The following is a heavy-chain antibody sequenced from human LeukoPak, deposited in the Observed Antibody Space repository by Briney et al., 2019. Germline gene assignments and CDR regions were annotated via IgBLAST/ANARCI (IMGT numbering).Heavy chain of an antibody. D-gene: IGHD3-22*01. CDR1: GFTFDDYA. J-gene: IGHJ4*02. CDR3: TREGSSGYRTRD. V-gene: IGHV3-30*04. Sequence: GGSLRLSCAGSGFTFDDYAMNWVRQAPGKGLEWVAIISYDGSNEYYADSVKGRFTISRDNSKNTLYLQMNSLRAADTAVYYCTREGSSGYRTRDWGQGTLVTVSS. CDR2: ISYDGSNE.